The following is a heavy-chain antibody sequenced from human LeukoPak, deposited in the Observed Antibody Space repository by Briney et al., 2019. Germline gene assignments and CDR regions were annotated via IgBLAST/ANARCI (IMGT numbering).Heavy chain of an antibody. CDR3: VRGAGGMDY. V-gene: IGHV3-7*05. CDR1: GFTFSSYS. J-gene: IGHJ4*02. CDR2: INQDGSEQ. Sequence: GGSLRLSCAASGFTFSSYSMNWVRQAPGKGLEWVANINQDGSEQYYVDSVKGRFTVSRDNAKSSLYLQMNSLRDEDTAGYYCVRGAGGMDYWGQGALVTVSS. D-gene: IGHD3-16*01.